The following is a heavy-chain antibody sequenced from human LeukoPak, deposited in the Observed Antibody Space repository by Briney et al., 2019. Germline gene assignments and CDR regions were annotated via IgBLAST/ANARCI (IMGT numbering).Heavy chain of an antibody. CDR3: ARLDGGKILFDY. CDR1: GVSISSFY. V-gene: IGHV4-59*01. J-gene: IGHJ4*02. Sequence: SETLSLTCTVSGVSISSFYWRWLRQPPGKGLEWIGYIYNSGSNSYNPSLKSRVSISAYTYRKHFSLELRAVTAADTAVYYCARLDGGKILFDYWGQGTLVTVSS. D-gene: IGHD4-23*01. CDR2: IYNSGSN.